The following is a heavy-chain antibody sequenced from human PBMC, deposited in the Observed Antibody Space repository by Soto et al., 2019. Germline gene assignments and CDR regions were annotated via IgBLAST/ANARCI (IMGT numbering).Heavy chain of an antibody. J-gene: IGHJ5*02. Sequence: ALVKVSCKASGYTFTGYYMHWVRQAPGQGLEWMGWINPNSGGTNYAQKFQGRVTMTRDTSISTAYMELSRLRSDDTAVYYCATLTPTYCTNGVCTKSNWFDPWGQGTLVTVSS. CDR2: INPNSGGT. D-gene: IGHD2-8*01. CDR1: GYTFTGYY. CDR3: ATLTPTYCTNGVCTKSNWFDP. V-gene: IGHV1-2*02.